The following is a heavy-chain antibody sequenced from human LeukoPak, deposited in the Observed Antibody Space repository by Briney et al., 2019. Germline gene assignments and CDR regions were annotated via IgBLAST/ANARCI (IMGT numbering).Heavy chain of an antibody. CDR1: GFTFSSCA. Sequence: AGVSLRLSCAASGFTFSSCAMSWVPQAPGKGREWVPALSGSGGSTYYADSVKGRFTISRDNSKNTLYLQMNSLRAEDTAVYYCAKHPKNGYGDYTFDYWGQGTLVTVSS. J-gene: IGHJ4*02. V-gene: IGHV3-23*01. CDR2: LSGSGGST. D-gene: IGHD4-17*01. CDR3: AKHPKNGYGDYTFDY.